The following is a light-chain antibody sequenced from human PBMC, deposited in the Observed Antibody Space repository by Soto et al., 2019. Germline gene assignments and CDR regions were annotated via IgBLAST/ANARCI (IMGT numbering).Light chain of an antibody. J-gene: IGKJ5*01. Sequence: EIVLTQSPGTLSLSPGERATLSCRASQSISSSYLAWYQQKPGQAPRLLIYDASNRATGIPARFSGSGSGTDFTLTISSLEPEDCAVCYCQQRSNWPITFGQGTRLEIK. CDR2: DAS. CDR3: QQRSNWPIT. V-gene: IGKV3D-20*02. CDR1: QSISSSY.